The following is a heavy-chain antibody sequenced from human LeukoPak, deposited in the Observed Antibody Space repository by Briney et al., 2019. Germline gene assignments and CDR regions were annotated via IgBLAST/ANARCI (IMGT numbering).Heavy chain of an antibody. D-gene: IGHD6-19*01. CDR2: IKQDGSEK. CDR1: GFTFSSYW. J-gene: IGHJ4*02. Sequence: PGGSLRLSCAASGFTFSSYWMSWVRQAPGKGLEWVANIKQDGSEKYYVDSVKGRFTISRDNAKNSLYLQMNSLRAEDTAVYYCARKSSGWYDGNYFDYWGQGTLVTVSS. CDR3: ARKSSGWYDGNYFDY. V-gene: IGHV3-7*01.